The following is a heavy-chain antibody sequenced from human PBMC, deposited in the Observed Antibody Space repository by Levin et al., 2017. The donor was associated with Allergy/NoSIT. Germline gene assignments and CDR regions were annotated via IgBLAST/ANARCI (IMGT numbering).Heavy chain of an antibody. Sequence: PSETLSLTCTVSGGTISSSNYYWGWIRQPPGQGLEWIGNIYDSGSTYYNPSLKSRVTISVDTSKNQFSLKLSSVTAADTAVYCCARQGGGGRAFDIWGQGTMVTVSS. CDR3: ARQGGGGRAFDI. V-gene: IGHV4-39*01. CDR2: IYDSGST. D-gene: IGHD4-23*01. CDR1: GGTISSSNYY. J-gene: IGHJ3*02.